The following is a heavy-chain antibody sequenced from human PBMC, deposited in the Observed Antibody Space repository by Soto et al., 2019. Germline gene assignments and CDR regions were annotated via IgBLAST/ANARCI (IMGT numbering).Heavy chain of an antibody. CDR1: GLSFSGYY. CDR3: ARTNRYSSSWYDYYYGMDV. D-gene: IGHD6-13*01. Sequence: SETLSLTCAFYGLSFSGYYWSWLRPPPGKGLEWIGEINHSGSTNYNPSLKSRVTISVDASKNQFSLKLSSVTAADTAVYYCARTNRYSSSWYDYYYGMDVWGQGTTVTVSS. V-gene: IGHV4-34*01. CDR2: INHSGST. J-gene: IGHJ6*02.